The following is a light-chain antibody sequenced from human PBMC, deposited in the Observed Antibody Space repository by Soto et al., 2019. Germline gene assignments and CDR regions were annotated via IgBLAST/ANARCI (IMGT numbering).Light chain of an antibody. CDR1: QSVSSY. CDR3: QQRSNWPPLT. J-gene: IGKJ4*01. CDR2: DAS. V-gene: IGKV3-11*01. Sequence: EIVLTQSPATLSLSPGERATLSCRASQSVSSYLAWYQQKPGQAPRLLIYDASNRATCIPARFSGSGSGTEFTPTISRLEPEDFAVYYCQQRSNWPPLTFGGGTKVEIK.